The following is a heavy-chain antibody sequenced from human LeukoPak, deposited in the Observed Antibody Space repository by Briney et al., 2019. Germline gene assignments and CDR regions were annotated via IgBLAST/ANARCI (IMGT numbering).Heavy chain of an antibody. CDR2: IRNKAHRYTT. V-gene: IGHV3-72*01. Sequence: GGSLRLSCGASGFAFSDSYMAWVRQAPGKGLQWVDRIRNKAHRYTTDYASSVKGRVTISRDESKNSLFLQMNTLKTEDTAVYYCVRVRHGDYFDPWGLGTLVTVSS. CDR1: GFAFSDSY. J-gene: IGHJ4*02. D-gene: IGHD4-17*01. CDR3: VRVRHGDYFDP.